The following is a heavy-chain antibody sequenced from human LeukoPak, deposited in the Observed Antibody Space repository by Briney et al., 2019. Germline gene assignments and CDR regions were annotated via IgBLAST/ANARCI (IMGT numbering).Heavy chain of an antibody. Sequence: NPSETLSLTCTVSGGSISSYYWSWIRQPPGKGLEWIGYIYYSGSTNYNPSLKSRVTISVDTSKNQSSLKLSSVTAADTAVYYCASLLLWFGEPPPWGQGTLVTVSS. CDR2: IYYSGST. CDR3: ASLLLWFGEPPP. J-gene: IGHJ5*02. CDR1: GGSISSYY. V-gene: IGHV4-59*08. D-gene: IGHD3-10*01.